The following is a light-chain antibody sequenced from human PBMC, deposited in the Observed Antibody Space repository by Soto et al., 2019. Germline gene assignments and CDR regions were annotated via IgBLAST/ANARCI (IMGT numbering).Light chain of an antibody. Sequence: QSVLTQPASVSGSPGQSITIAFTGTSSAVGGYNYVSWYQQYPGKAPRLVISDVSNRPSGVSNRFSGSKSGNSASLTISGLQAEDEADYYCRSYTSSSTYVFGTGNKVTVL. CDR2: DVS. CDR3: RSYTSSSTYV. V-gene: IGLV2-14*01. J-gene: IGLJ1*01. CDR1: SSAVGGYNY.